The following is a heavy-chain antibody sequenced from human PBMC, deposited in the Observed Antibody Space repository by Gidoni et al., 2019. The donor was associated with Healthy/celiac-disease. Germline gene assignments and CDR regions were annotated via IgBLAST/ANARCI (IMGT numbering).Heavy chain of an antibody. D-gene: IGHD2-15*01. CDR1: GGSFSGYY. CDR2: INHSGST. Sequence: LTCAVYGGSFSGYYWSWIRQPPGKGLEWIGEINHSGSTNYNPSLKSRVTISVDTSKIQFSLKLSSVTAADTAVYYCARASYCSGGSCYSRRRGFDPWGQGTLVTVSS. J-gene: IGHJ5*02. CDR3: ARASYCSGGSCYSRRRGFDP. V-gene: IGHV4-34*01.